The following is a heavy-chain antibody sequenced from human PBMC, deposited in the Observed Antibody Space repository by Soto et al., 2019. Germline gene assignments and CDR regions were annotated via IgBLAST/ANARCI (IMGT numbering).Heavy chain of an antibody. CDR3: ARVTDYYESSGYFDY. Sequence: EVQLVESGGGLVQPGGSLRLSYAASGFTFSSYWMSWVRQAPGKGLEWVANIKQDGSEKYYVDSVKGRFTISRDNAKNSLNLQMNSLRAEDTAVYYCARVTDYYESSGYFDYWGQGTLVTVSS. V-gene: IGHV3-7*01. CDR1: GFTFSSYW. CDR2: IKQDGSEK. D-gene: IGHD3-22*01. J-gene: IGHJ4*02.